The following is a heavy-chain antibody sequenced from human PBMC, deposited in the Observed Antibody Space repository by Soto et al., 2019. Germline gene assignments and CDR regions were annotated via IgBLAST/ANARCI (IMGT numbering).Heavy chain of an antibody. CDR1: GGSISSGDYY. J-gene: IGHJ3*02. CDR3: AREGGFDDYGDPDAFDI. V-gene: IGHV4-30-4*01. D-gene: IGHD4-17*01. Sequence: QVQLQESGPGLVKPSQTLSLTCTVSGGSISSGDYYWSWIRQPPGKGLEWIGYIYYSGSTYYNPSLKSRVTISVDTSKNQFSLKLSSVTAADTAVYYCAREGGFDDYGDPDAFDIWGQGTMVTVSS. CDR2: IYYSGST.